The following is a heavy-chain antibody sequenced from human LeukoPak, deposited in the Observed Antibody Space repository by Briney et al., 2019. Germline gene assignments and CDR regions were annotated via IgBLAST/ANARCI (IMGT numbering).Heavy chain of an antibody. V-gene: IGHV4-59*01. CDR3: ARATVTTFRANAFDI. CDR2: IYYSGST. D-gene: IGHD4-17*01. CDR1: GGSISSYY. Sequence: SETLSLTCTVSGGSISSYYWSWIRQPPGKGLEWIGYIYYSGSTNYNPSLKSRVTISVDTSKNQFSLKLSSVTAADTAVYYCARATVTTFRANAFDIWGQGTMVTVSS. J-gene: IGHJ3*02.